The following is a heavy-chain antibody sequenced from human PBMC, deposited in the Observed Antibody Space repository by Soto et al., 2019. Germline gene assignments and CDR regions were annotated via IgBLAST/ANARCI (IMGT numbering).Heavy chain of an antibody. CDR3: ARDYYDSSGYYAPFDY. CDR1: GLTVSSNY. D-gene: IGHD3-22*01. CDR2: IYSGGTT. J-gene: IGHJ4*02. Sequence: PGGSLRLSCAASGLTVSSNYMTWVRQAPGKGLEWVSNIYSGGTTSYADSVKGRFTISRDNSKNTLFLQMNSLRDHDTAVYYCARDYYDSSGYYAPFDYWGQGTLVTVSS. V-gene: IGHV3-66*01.